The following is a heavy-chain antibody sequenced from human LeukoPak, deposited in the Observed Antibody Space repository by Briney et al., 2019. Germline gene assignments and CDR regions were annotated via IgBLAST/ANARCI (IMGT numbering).Heavy chain of an antibody. Sequence: GGSLRLSCAASGFTFSDYYMSWIRQAPGKGLEWVSYISSSGSTIYYADSVKGRFTISRDNAKNSLYLQMNSLRAEDTAVYYCARALLWFGESPNYFDYWGQGTLVIVSS. D-gene: IGHD3-10*01. V-gene: IGHV3-11*04. CDR1: GFTFSDYY. CDR3: ARALLWFGESPNYFDY. CDR2: ISSSGSTI. J-gene: IGHJ4*02.